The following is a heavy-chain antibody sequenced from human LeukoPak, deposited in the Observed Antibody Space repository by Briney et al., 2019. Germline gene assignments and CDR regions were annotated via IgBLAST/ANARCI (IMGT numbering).Heavy chain of an antibody. Sequence: GGSLRLSCAASAFTFSSYAMSSVRQAPGRGLEWVSGISGGGGGTYYADSVKRRVTISRDNPKNTLYLQMNSLRADDAAVYYCGKGRYSSSRYHACDYWGQGTLVTVSS. V-gene: IGHV3-23*01. J-gene: IGHJ4*02. CDR1: AFTFSSYA. CDR2: ISGGGGGT. D-gene: IGHD6-13*01. CDR3: GKGRYSSSRYHACDY.